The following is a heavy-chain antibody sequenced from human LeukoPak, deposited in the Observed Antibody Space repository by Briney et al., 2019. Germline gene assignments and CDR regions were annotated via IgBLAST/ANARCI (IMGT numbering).Heavy chain of an antibody. V-gene: IGHV4-59*01. J-gene: IGHJ4*02. CDR2: IYHTGAI. CDR3: ARVSCTGGTCHLDS. Sequence: SETLSLTCTVSGGSITHFFWSFIRQPPTEGLGYIGYIYHTGAIDYNPSLKSRLTMSADKSTNQFSLNLRSVTAADTAVYYCARVSCTGGTCHLDSWGQGILVTVSS. D-gene: IGHD2-8*02. CDR1: GGSITHFF.